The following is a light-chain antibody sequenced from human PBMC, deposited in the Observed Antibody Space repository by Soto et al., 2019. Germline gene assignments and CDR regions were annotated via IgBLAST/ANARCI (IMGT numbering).Light chain of an antibody. CDR3: SSYRSTSNYV. V-gene: IGLV2-14*01. J-gene: IGLJ1*01. CDR1: SSDVGGYNY. Sequence: LTQPASVSWSPGQSITISCTGTSSDVGGYNYVSWFQQHPDKVPKLMIYEVSNRPSGVSSRFSGSKSGNTASLTISGLQAEDEADYYCSSYRSTSNYVFGSGTKVTVL. CDR2: EVS.